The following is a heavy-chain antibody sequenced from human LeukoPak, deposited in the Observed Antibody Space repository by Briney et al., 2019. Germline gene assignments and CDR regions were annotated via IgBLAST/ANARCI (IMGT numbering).Heavy chain of an antibody. D-gene: IGHD3-22*01. J-gene: IGHJ3*02. CDR2: IYTSGST. CDR3: ASDPNYYDTSGYYNDAFDI. V-gene: IGHV4-4*07. Sequence: SETLSLTCTVSGGSISSYYWSWIRQPAGKGLEWIGRIYTSGSTNYNPSLKSRVTMSVDTSKNQFSLKLSSVTAADTAVYYCASDPNYYDTSGYYNDAFDIWGQGTMVTVSS. CDR1: GGSISSYY.